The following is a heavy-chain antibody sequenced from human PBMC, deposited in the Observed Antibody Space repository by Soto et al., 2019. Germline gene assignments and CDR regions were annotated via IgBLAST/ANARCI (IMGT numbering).Heavy chain of an antibody. J-gene: IGHJ4*02. CDR1: GFTFSRQN. CDR2: ISSGSSSI. CDR3: ARDELDY. V-gene: IGHV3-48*02. Sequence: PGGSLRLSCAASGFTFSRQNMNWVRQAPGKGLEWVSYISSGSSSIYYADSVKGRFTISRDNAKNSLYLQMNSLRDEDTAVYYCARDELDYWGQGTLVTVS.